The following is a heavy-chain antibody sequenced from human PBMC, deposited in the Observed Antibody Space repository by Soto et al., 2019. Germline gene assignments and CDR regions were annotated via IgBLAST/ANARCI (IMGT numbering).Heavy chain of an antibody. V-gene: IGHV4-34*01. J-gene: IGHJ3*01. CDR1: GGSFSGYY. CDR3: ARARGQRHRNAFLV. Sequence: SETLSLTWAVYGGSFSGYYCSRIRHPPGKGLAWIGEINHSGSSNYNPSLKSRVTISVDTSQNLISLKLKSATAADTAVYFCARARGQRHRNAFLVWGQGTMVTVSS. D-gene: IGHD1-1*01. CDR2: INHSGSS.